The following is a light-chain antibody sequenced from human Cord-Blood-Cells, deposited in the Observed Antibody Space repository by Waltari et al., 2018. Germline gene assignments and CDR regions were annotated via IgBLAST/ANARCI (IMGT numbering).Light chain of an antibody. CDR1: QSVSSY. Sequence: EIVLTQSPATLSLSPGERATLSCRASQSVSSYLACYQQKPGQAPRLLIYDASNRATGIPARCSGSGSGTDFTLTISSLEPEDFAVYYCQQRSNWPPVTFGGGTKVEIK. V-gene: IGKV3-11*01. CDR2: DAS. J-gene: IGKJ4*01. CDR3: QQRSNWPPVT.